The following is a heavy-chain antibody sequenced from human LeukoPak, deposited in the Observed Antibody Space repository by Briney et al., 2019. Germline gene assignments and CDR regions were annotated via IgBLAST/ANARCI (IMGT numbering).Heavy chain of an antibody. CDR3: ARGNYYNEPCDY. CDR1: GFTFSNYA. Sequence: GGSLRLSCAASGFTFSNYAMRWVSQAPGKGLEWVSGISGSGDSTYYADSVKGRFTISRDNSKNTLYLQMNSLRAEDTAVYYCARGNYYNEPCDYWGQGTLVTVSS. D-gene: IGHD3-10*01. J-gene: IGHJ4*02. CDR2: ISGSGDST. V-gene: IGHV3-23*01.